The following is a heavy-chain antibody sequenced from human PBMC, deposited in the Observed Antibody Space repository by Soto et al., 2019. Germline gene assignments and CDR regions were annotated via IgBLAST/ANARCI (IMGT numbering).Heavy chain of an antibody. Sequence: GGSLRLSCAASGFTFDDYAMHWVRQAPGKGLEWVSLISWDGGSTYYADSVKGRFTISRDNSKNSLYLQMNSLRAEDTALYYCAKDIRKYYYGSGVDYWGQGXLVTVSS. CDR1: GFTFDDYA. CDR2: ISWDGGST. D-gene: IGHD3-10*01. CDR3: AKDIRKYYYGSGVDY. V-gene: IGHV3-43D*04. J-gene: IGHJ4*02.